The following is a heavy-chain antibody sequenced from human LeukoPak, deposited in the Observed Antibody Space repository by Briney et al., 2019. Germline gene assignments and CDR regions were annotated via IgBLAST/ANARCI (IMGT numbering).Heavy chain of an antibody. J-gene: IGHJ6*02. CDR1: GYTFTGYH. V-gene: IGHV1-2*06. CDR2: INPNSGGT. CDR3: ARSPILRFLEWLSYGMDV. D-gene: IGHD3-3*01. Sequence: ASVKVSCKASGYTFTGYHMHWVRQAPGQGLEWMGRINPNSGGTNYAQKFQGRVTMTRDTSISTAYMELSRLRSDDTAVYYCARSPILRFLEWLSYGMDVWGQGTTVTVSS.